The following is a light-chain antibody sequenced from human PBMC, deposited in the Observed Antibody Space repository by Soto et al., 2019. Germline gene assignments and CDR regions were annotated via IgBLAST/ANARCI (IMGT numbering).Light chain of an antibody. Sequence: QSVLTQPPSVSAAPGQKVTISCSGSSSNIGKNYVSWYQQLPGTAPKLLIYDNNKRPSGIPDRFSGPKSGTSGTLGITGLQTGDEADYYCGTWDTSLSAVVFGGGTKVTVL. CDR1: SSNIGKNY. J-gene: IGLJ2*01. CDR3: GTWDTSLSAVV. V-gene: IGLV1-51*01. CDR2: DNN.